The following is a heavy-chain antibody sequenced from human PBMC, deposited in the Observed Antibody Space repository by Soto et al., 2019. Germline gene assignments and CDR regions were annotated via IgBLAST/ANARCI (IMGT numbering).Heavy chain of an antibody. CDR2: ISADKGNT. V-gene: IGHV1-18*01. J-gene: IGHJ3*02. CDR1: GYTFTSNG. CDR3: ARDRAHGFDI. Sequence: QVQLVQSGAEVKKPGASVKVSCKASGYTFTSNGISWVRQAPGQGREWMGWISADKGNTNYAQKLQGRVTMTRETSTSTVYMELRSLRSEDTAVYFCARDRAHGFDIWGQGTMVTVSS.